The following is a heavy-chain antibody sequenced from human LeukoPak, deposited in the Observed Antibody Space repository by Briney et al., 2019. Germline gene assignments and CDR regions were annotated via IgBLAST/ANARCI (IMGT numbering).Heavy chain of an antibody. Sequence: GGSLRLSCAASGFTFSSYAVSWVRQAPGKGLEWVSGISDSGDHTYYVDSVKGRFTISRDNSKNTFYMEMNSLRVVDTAMYYCAKDRVSVAGSYDSWGQGTLVTVSS. V-gene: IGHV3-23*01. CDR3: AKDRVSVAGSYDS. CDR2: ISDSGDHT. J-gene: IGHJ4*02. D-gene: IGHD6-19*01. CDR1: GFTFSSYA.